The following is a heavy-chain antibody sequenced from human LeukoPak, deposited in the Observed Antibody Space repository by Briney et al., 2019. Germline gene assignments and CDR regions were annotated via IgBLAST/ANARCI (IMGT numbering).Heavy chain of an antibody. CDR2: IIPILGIA. CDR3: ARELGYCTNGVCYTDAFDI. CDR1: GGTFSSYA. D-gene: IGHD2-8*01. V-gene: IGHV1-69*04. J-gene: IGHJ3*02. Sequence: SVKVSCKASGGTFSSYAISWVRQAPGQGLEWMGRIIPILGIANYAQKFQGRVTITADESTSTAYMELSSLRSEDTAVYYCARELGYCTNGVCYTDAFDIWGQGTVVTVSS.